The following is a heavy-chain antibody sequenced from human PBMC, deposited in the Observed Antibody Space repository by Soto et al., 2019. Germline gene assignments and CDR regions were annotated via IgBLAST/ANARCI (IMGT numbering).Heavy chain of an antibody. CDR3: ARDLDSSSWYSFMDNWFDP. CDR1: GYTFTSYS. CDR2: ISAYNGNT. V-gene: IGHV1-18*01. Sequence: GAPVKVSCKDPGYTFTSYSISSARQAPGQGLEWMGWISAYNGNTNYAQKLQGRVTMTTDTSTSTAYMELRSLRSDDTAVYYCARDLDSSSWYSFMDNWFDPWGQGTLVTVSS. J-gene: IGHJ5*02. D-gene: IGHD6-13*01.